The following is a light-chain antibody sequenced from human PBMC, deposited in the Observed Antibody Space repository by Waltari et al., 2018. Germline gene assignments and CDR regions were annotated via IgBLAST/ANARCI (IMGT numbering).Light chain of an antibody. V-gene: IGLV8-61*01. Sequence: QTVVTQAPSLSVSPGGTVTPTCALSSGPLSTTSYATWYQQTPGQAPRTLVYKANARSSGVPDRFSGSILGNTAALTITGAQADDESDYYCALYMGSGIWVFGGGTRLTVL. CDR2: KAN. J-gene: IGLJ3*02. CDR1: SGPLSTTSY. CDR3: ALYMGSGIWV.